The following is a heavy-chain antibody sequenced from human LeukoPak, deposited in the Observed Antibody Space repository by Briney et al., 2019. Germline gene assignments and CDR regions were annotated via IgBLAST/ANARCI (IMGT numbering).Heavy chain of an antibody. J-gene: IGHJ3*02. D-gene: IGHD5-18*01. Sequence: GGSLRLSCAASGFTFSSYWMSWVRQAPGKGLEWVANIKQDGSEKNYVDSVKGRFTISRDNAKNTLYLQMNSLRAEDTAVYYCERDPTAMDAFDIWGKGTMVTVSS. CDR3: ERDPTAMDAFDI. CDR2: IKQDGSEK. V-gene: IGHV3-7*01. CDR1: GFTFSSYW.